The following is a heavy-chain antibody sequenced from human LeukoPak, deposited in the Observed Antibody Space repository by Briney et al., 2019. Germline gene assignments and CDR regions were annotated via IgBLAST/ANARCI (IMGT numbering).Heavy chain of an antibody. CDR1: GGSISSYY. Sequence: KSSETLSLTCTVSGGSISSYYWSWIRQPPGKGLGWIGYIYYSGSTNYNPSLKSRVTISVDTSKNQFSLKLSSVTAADAAVYYCARLRYGSGSYFGETYYYYGMDVWGQGTTVTVSS. J-gene: IGHJ6*02. CDR2: IYYSGST. V-gene: IGHV4-59*01. CDR3: ARLRYGSGSYFGETYYYYGMDV. D-gene: IGHD3-10*01.